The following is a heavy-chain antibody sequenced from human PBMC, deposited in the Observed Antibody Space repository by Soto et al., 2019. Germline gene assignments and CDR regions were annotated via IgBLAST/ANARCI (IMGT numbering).Heavy chain of an antibody. CDR1: GQSFSGHT. CDR3: ARGSGIAVIPGELEDVHYDY. CDR2: ISQSGST. D-gene: IGHD2-2*01. V-gene: IGHV4-34*01. Sequence: QVQLQQWGAGLFKPSETLSLTCAVYGQSFSGHTWSWIRQSPGKGLVWIGEISQSGSTNYNPSLKSLDTITADTSKNQFSLTLNSVTAADTGVFYCARGSGIAVIPGELEDVHYDYWGQGTLVSVSS. J-gene: IGHJ4*02.